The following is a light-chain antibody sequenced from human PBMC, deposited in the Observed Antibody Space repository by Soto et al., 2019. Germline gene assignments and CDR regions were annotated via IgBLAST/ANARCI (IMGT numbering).Light chain of an antibody. CDR1: QSLDSSY. CDR2: AAS. CDR3: HQFGDSPWT. V-gene: IGKV3-20*01. J-gene: IGKJ1*01. Sequence: ESVLTQSPGTLSLSPGERATLSCRASQSLDSSYIVWYQQKSGQAPRLLIYAASSRASGIPDRFSGSGSGTDFTLTITRLEPEDFAVYYCHQFGDSPWTFGQGTRVEI.